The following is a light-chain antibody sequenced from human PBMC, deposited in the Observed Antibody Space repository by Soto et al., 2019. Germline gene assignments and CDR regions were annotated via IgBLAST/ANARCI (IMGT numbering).Light chain of an antibody. CDR3: HHYNSWPYT. V-gene: IGKV3-15*01. Sequence: EIVMTQSPATLSVSPGKRATLSCRASQSVSSNLAWYQQKPGQAPRLLIYGASTRATGIPARFSGSGSGTDFTLTISRLEPEDFAVYYCHHYNSWPYTFGQGTKVGIK. J-gene: IGKJ2*01. CDR1: QSVSSN. CDR2: GAS.